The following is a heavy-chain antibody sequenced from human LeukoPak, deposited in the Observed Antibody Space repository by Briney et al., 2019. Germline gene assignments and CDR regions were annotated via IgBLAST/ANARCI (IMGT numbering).Heavy chain of an antibody. D-gene: IGHD5-18*01. J-gene: IGHJ4*02. CDR3: ATGHSYGYDY. CDR2: VKGDGRTT. Sequence: GGSLRLSCAASGLTFSDFWMHWVRQPPGRGLVWVALVKGDGRTTIYADSVKGRFTISRDNAKNTLYLQMNSLRADDSGVYYCATGHSYGYDYWGQGVLVTVSS. V-gene: IGHV3-74*01. CDR1: GLTFSDFW.